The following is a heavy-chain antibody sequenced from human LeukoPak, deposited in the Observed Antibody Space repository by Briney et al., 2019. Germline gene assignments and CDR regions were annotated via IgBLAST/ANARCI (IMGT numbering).Heavy chain of an antibody. J-gene: IGHJ4*02. V-gene: IGHV1-24*01. CDR3: CALVAV. CDR1: GYTLTELS. Sequence: ASVKVSCKVSGYTLTELSMHWVRQAPGKGLEWMGGFDPEDGETIYAQKFQGRVTITADESTSTAYMELSSLRSEDTAVYYCCALVAVWGQGTLVTVSS. CDR2: FDPEDGET.